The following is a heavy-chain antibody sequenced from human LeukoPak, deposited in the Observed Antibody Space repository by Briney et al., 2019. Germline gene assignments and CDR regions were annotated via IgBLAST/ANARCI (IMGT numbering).Heavy chain of an antibody. CDR3: ALWEIVHYAFDF. CDR2: ISPNSGGT. V-gene: IGHV1-2*02. Sequence: ASVKVSCKASGYTFTGYYMHWVRQAPGQGLEWMGWISPNSGGTNYAQQFQGRVTMTRDTSISTAYMELNRLRSDDTAVYYCALWEIVHYAFDFWGQGTMVTVSS. CDR1: GYTFTGYY. J-gene: IGHJ3*01. D-gene: IGHD5-12*01.